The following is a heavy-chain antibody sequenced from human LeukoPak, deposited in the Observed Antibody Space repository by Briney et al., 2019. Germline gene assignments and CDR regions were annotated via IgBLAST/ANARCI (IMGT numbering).Heavy chain of an antibody. Sequence: GGSLRLTCSASGFTFRNYRMHWVRPAPGKGLVWVSRINPDGSSTNYADSVKGRFTISRDNAKNTLFLQMHSLRAEDTAVYYCARDSGIVVVGKLRHYGMDVWGQGTTVTVSS. D-gene: IGHD6-19*01. CDR3: ARDSGIVVVGKLRHYGMDV. J-gene: IGHJ6*02. V-gene: IGHV3-74*01. CDR1: GFTFRNYR. CDR2: INPDGSST.